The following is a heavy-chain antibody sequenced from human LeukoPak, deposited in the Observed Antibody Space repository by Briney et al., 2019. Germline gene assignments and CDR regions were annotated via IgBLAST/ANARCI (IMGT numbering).Heavy chain of an antibody. Sequence: GASVKVSCKASGSTFNSHVISWVRQAPGQGLEWMGGIIPVFGTANYAQKFQGRVRIATDESTTTAYMEMSSLRYEDTAVYYCARGYYYGSESYWHTKWFDPWGQGTLVTVSS. J-gene: IGHJ5*02. CDR2: IIPVFGTA. CDR3: ARGYYYGSESYWHTKWFDP. D-gene: IGHD3-10*01. V-gene: IGHV1-69*05. CDR1: GSTFNSHV.